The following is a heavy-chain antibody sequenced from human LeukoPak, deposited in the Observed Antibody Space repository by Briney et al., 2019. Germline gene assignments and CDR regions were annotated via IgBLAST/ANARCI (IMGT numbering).Heavy chain of an antibody. D-gene: IGHD5-24*01. CDR2: IHYSGST. J-gene: IGHJ4*02. V-gene: IGHV4-59*01. CDR3: GRMDGHSPKILDY. CDR1: GGSISSKS. Sequence: SETLSLTCTVSGGSISSKSWSWIRQPPGKGLEWIGYIHYSGSTNYNPSLKSRVTISVDTSKKQFSLRLSSVTAADTAVYYCGRMDGHSPKILDYWGQGTLVTVSS.